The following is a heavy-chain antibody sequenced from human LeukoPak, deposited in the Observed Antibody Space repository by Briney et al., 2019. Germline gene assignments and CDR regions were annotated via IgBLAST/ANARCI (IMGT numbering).Heavy chain of an antibody. J-gene: IGHJ5*02. D-gene: IGHD3-22*01. CDR1: GYTFTGYD. V-gene: IGHV1-8*01. CDR3: ARGGGYYDSSPNWFDP. CDR2: MNPNSGNT. Sequence: ASVKVSCKASGYTFTGYDINWVRQATGQGLEWMGWMNPNSGNTGYAQKFQGRVTMTRNTSISTAYMELSSLRSEDTAVYYCARGGGYYDSSPNWFDPWGQGTLVTVSS.